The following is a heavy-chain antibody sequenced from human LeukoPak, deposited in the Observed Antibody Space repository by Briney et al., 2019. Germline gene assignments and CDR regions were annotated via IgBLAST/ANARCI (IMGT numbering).Heavy chain of an antibody. CDR3: ARDMKDIVVVVAATPFFVGAFDI. V-gene: IGHV3-23*01. J-gene: IGHJ3*02. D-gene: IGHD2-15*01. CDR2: ISGSGGTS. CDR1: GFIFSRYG. Sequence: GGTLRLSCAASGFIFSRYGMSWVRQAPGKGLEWVSAISGSGGTSYYADSVKGRFTISRDNSKNTLYLQMNSLRAEDTAVYYCARDMKDIVVVVAATPFFVGAFDIWGQGTMVTVSS.